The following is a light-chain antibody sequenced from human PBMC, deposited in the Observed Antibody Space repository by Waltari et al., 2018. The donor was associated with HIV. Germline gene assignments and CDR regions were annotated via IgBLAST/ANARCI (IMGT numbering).Light chain of an antibody. CDR3: CSYAGSSIP. CDR2: EVN. J-gene: IGLJ2*01. Sequence: QSALTQPPSVSGSFGQSITISCPGTSSDVGSYNLVSWYQHHPGKAPKLIIYEVNKRPSGVSNRFSGSKSGNTASLTVSGLQAEDEADYYCCSYAGSSIPFGGGTKLTVL. CDR1: SSDVGSYNL. V-gene: IGLV2-23*02.